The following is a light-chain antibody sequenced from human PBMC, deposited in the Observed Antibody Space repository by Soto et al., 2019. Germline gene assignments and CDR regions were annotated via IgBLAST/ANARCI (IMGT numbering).Light chain of an antibody. Sequence: SALPQPASVSVSPGQSITISCTGTSSDVGGYNYVSWYQQHPGKAPKLMIYDVSNRPSGVSNRFSGSKSGNTASLTISGLQAEDEADYYCSSYTSSSTLPVFGTGTKVTVL. J-gene: IGLJ1*01. CDR3: SSYTSSSTLPV. V-gene: IGLV2-14*01. CDR1: SSDVGGYNY. CDR2: DVS.